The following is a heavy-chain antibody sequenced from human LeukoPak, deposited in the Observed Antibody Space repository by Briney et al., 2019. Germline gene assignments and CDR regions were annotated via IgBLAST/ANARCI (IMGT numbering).Heavy chain of an antibody. V-gene: IGHV3-30*03. CDR2: ISYDGSNK. CDR3: AREGVTAKFFYFDY. Sequence: GGSLRLSCAASGFTFSSYGMHWVRQAPGKGLEWVAVISYDGSNKYYADSVKGRFTISRDNSKNTLYLQMNSLRAEDTAVYYCAREGVTAKFFYFDYWGQGTLVTVSS. J-gene: IGHJ4*02. D-gene: IGHD3-10*01. CDR1: GFTFSSYG.